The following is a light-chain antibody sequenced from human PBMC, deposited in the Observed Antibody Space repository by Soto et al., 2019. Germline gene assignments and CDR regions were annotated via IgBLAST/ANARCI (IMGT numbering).Light chain of an antibody. Sequence: DIQMTQSPSSLSASVGDRVTITCQASQDISNYLNWYQQKPGKAPKLLVYDASNLEPGVPSRFSGSGSGTDFTFTISSLHPEDIATYYCQQYDSLVTFGGGTKVDIK. CDR2: DAS. CDR1: QDISNY. CDR3: QQYDSLVT. V-gene: IGKV1-33*01. J-gene: IGKJ4*01.